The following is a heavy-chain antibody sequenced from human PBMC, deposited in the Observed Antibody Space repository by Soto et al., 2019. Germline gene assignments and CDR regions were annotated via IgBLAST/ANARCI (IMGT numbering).Heavy chain of an antibody. Sequence: QVQLVQSGTEVKKPGSSVKVSCKTSGGTFSSFPIAWVRQAPGQGLEWVGGIIPVLGAPSYAQTFQGRVTITADESTSAAYLELSSLRSDDTAVYFCARDRHYENHTFYYLKYYLDYWGQGTLVTVSS. CDR2: IIPVLGAP. V-gene: IGHV1-69*01. CDR3: ARDRHYENHTFYYLKYYLDY. J-gene: IGHJ4*02. D-gene: IGHD3-22*01. CDR1: GGTFSSFP.